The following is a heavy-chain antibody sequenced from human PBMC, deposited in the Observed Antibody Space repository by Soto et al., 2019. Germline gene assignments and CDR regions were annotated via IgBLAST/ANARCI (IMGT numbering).Heavy chain of an antibody. J-gene: IGHJ6*02. CDR2: NNYSGRI. Sequence: PSETLSLTCAVHGGSFSGFYWTWIRQPPGKGLEWIGENNYSGRINYNPSLKSRVTISVDASKSQFSLKLSSVTAADTAIYYCERVGGSATNEADVWGQGTTVTVSS. CDR1: GGSFSGFY. V-gene: IGHV4-34*01. CDR3: ERVGGSATNEADV. D-gene: IGHD3-10*01.